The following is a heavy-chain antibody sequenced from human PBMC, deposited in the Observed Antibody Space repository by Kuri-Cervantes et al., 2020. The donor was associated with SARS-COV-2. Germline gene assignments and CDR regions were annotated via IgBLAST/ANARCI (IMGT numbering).Heavy chain of an antibody. CDR3: ARVEVAGMSYGMDV. J-gene: IGHJ6*02. Sequence: GGSLRLSCAASGFTFSSYAGSWVRQAPGKGLEWVSVIYSGGSTYYADSVKGRFTISRDNSKNTLHLQMNSLRAEDTAVYYCARVEVAGMSYGMDVWGQGTTVTVSS. CDR2: IYSGGST. CDR1: GFTFSSYA. V-gene: IGHV3-66*02. D-gene: IGHD6-19*01.